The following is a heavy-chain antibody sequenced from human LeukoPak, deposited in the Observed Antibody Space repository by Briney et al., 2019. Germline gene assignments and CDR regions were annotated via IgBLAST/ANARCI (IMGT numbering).Heavy chain of an antibody. V-gene: IGHV4-39*07. Sequence: PSETLSLTCTVSGGSISSSSYYWSWIRQPPGKGLEWIGEINHSGSTNYNPSLKSRVTISVDTSKNQFSLKLSSVTAADTAVYYCARGAKRWLQLYFDYWGQGTLVTVSS. CDR2: INHSGST. CDR3: ARGAKRWLQLYFDY. J-gene: IGHJ4*02. D-gene: IGHD5-24*01. CDR1: GGSISSSSYY.